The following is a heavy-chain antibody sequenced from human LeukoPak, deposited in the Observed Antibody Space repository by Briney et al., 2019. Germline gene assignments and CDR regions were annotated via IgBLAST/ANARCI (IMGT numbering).Heavy chain of an antibody. D-gene: IGHD4-17*01. Sequence: PGGSLRLSCAASGCTFSSYWMSWVRQAPGKGLEWVSSISSSSSYIYYADSVKGRFTISRDNAKNSLYLQMNSLRAEDTAVYYCARGLEANYGDYPFDYWGQGTLVTVSS. J-gene: IGHJ4*02. CDR1: GCTFSSYW. CDR2: ISSSSSYI. V-gene: IGHV3-21*01. CDR3: ARGLEANYGDYPFDY.